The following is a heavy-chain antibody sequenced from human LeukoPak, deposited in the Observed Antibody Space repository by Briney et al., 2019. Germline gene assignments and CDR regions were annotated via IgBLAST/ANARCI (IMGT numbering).Heavy chain of an antibody. J-gene: IGHJ5*02. CDR1: GGTFSSYA. V-gene: IGHV1-69*04. CDR3: ARRYQLLNWFDP. CDR2: IIPILGIA. D-gene: IGHD2-2*01. Sequence: SVKVSCKASGGTFSSYAISWVRQAPGQGLEWMGRIIPILGIANYAQKFQGRVTITADKSTSTAYMELSSLRSDDTAVYYCARRYQLLNWFDPWGQGTLVTVSS.